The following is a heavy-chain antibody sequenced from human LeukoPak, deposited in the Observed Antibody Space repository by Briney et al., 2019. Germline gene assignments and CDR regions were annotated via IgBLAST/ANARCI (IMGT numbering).Heavy chain of an antibody. CDR1: GFTFDDYG. D-gene: IGHD2-15*01. J-gene: IGHJ3*02. CDR2: INWNGGST. V-gene: IGHV3-20*04. Sequence: GGTLRLSCAASGFTFDDYGMSWVRQAPGKGLEWVSGINWNGGSTGYADSVKGRFTISRDNAKNSLYLQMNSLRAEDTALYYCARETGGSCYLGVACAFDIWGQGTMVTVSS. CDR3: ARETGGSCYLGVACAFDI.